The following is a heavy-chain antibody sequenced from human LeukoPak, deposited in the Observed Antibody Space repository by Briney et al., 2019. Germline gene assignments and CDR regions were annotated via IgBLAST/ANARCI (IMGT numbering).Heavy chain of an antibody. CDR1: GYTLTELS. D-gene: IGHD3-22*01. CDR3: ATAGYYYDSSGYYPWGY. Sequence: ASVKVSCKVSGYTLTELSMHWVRQAPGKGPEWMGGFDPEDGETIYAQKFQGRVTMTEDTSTDTAYMELSSLRSEDTAVYYCATAGYYYDSSGYYPWGYWGQGTLVTVSS. V-gene: IGHV1-24*01. J-gene: IGHJ4*02. CDR2: FDPEDGET.